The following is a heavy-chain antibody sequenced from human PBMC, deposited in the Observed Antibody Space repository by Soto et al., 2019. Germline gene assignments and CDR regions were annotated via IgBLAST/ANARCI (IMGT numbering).Heavy chain of an antibody. J-gene: IGHJ4*02. V-gene: IGHV3-23*01. D-gene: IGHD3-22*01. CDR2: ISGSGGTT. CDR3: AKDWYDSSAYENFDY. CDR1: GFTFSRYA. Sequence: VQLLESGGGLVQPGGSLRLSCAASGFTFSRYAMSWVRQAPGKGLEWVSSISGSGGTTHYADSVKGRFTISRDNSKNTLYLQMNSLRAEDTAVCYCAKDWYDSSAYENFDYWGQGTLVTVSS.